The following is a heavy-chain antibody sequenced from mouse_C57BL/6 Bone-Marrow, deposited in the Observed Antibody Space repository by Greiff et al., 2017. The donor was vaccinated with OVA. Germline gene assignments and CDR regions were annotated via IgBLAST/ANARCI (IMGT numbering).Heavy chain of an antibody. D-gene: IGHD2-5*01. CDR1: GFSLTRYG. CDR3: AKHYYSKTGAWFAY. CDR2: IWGGGST. J-gene: IGHJ3*01. Sequence: VQGVESGPGLVAPSQSLSITCTVSGFSLTRYGVDWVRQPPGKGLEWLGVIWGGGSTNYNFALMSRLSISKDNSKSQVFLKMNRLQTDDTAMYYCAKHYYSKTGAWFAYWGQGTLVTVSA. V-gene: IGHV2-9*01.